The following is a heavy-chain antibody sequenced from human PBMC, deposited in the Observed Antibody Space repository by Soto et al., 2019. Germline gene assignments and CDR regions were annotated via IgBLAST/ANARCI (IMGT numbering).Heavy chain of an antibody. CDR1: GYTFTSYA. CDR3: ASSYSNYARIDYDYYGMEV. CDR2: INAGNGNT. J-gene: IGHJ6*02. Sequence: QVQLVQSGAEVKKPGASVKVSCKASGYTFTSYAMHWVRQAPGQRLEWMGWINAGNGNTKYSQKFQGRVTITRDTSASTAYMALSSLRSEDTAVYYCASSYSNYARIDYDYYGMEVWGQGTTVTVSS. V-gene: IGHV1-3*01. D-gene: IGHD4-4*01.